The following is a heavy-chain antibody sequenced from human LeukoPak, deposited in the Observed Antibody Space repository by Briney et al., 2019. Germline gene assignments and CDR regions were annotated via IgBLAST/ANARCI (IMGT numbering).Heavy chain of an antibody. CDR2: IGSAGDT. J-gene: IGHJ3*02. D-gene: IGHD5/OR15-5a*01. CDR1: GFTFSSYD. Sequence: PGGSLRLSCAASGFTFSSYDMHWVRQATGKGLEWVSAIGSAGDTYYPGSVKGRFTISRDNSKNTLYLQMNSLSAEDTAVYYCVRDVLLAVGDTLDIWGQGTMVIVS. CDR3: VRDVLLAVGDTLDI. V-gene: IGHV3-13*01.